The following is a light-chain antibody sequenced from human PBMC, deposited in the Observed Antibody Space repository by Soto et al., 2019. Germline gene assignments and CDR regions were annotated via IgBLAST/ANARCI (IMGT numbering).Light chain of an antibody. CDR3: EHYNKWSPWT. CDR1: QSVSTN. V-gene: IGKV3-15*01. J-gene: IGKJ1*01. Sequence: EIVKTKYPATLSVSPGERVTLSCMSSQSVSTNGAWYQQKPGRAPRLLNYGASTRATGIPARFSGRGSGTEFTHAISSLQSEDCGVYYCEHYNKWSPWTFRQGTKVEIK. CDR2: GAS.